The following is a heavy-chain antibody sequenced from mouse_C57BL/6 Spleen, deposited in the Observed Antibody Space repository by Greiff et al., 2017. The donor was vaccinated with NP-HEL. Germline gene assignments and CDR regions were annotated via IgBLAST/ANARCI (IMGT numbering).Heavy chain of an antibody. J-gene: IGHJ1*03. CDR1: GFSLTSYG. CDR2: IWSGGST. Sequence: VKLVESGPGLVQPSQSLSITCTVSGFSLTSYGVHWVRQSPGKGLEWLGVIWSGGSTDYNAAFISRLSISKDNSKSQVFFKMNSLQADDTAIYYCARTGTSWYFDVWGTGTTVTVSS. V-gene: IGHV2-2*01. CDR3: ARTGTSWYFDV. D-gene: IGHD4-1*01.